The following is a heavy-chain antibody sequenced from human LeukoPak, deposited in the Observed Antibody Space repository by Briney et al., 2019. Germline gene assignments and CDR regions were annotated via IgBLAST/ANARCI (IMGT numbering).Heavy chain of an antibody. CDR1: GFTFSSYA. CDR2: ISGSGGST. Sequence: TGGSLRLSCAASGFTFSSYAMSWVRQAPGKGLEWVSAISGSGGSTYYADSVKGRFTISRDNSKNTLYLQMNSLRAEDTAVYYCARVAYYDSSGLGAFDIWGQGTMVTVSS. V-gene: IGHV3-23*01. J-gene: IGHJ3*02. CDR3: ARVAYYDSSGLGAFDI. D-gene: IGHD3-22*01.